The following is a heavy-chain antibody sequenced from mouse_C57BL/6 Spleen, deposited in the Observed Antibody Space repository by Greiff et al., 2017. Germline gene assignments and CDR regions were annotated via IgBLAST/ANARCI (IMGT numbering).Heavy chain of an antibody. CDR1: GYTFTSYW. V-gene: IGHV1-50*01. CDR2: IDPNDGCT. Sequence: VQLQQPGAELVKPGASVKLSCKASGYTFTSYWMQWVKQRPGQGLEWIGVIDPNDGCTTYNQKFKGKATLTVDTSSSASYMQLIRLTSESSAFYSCARDYCKGYFDYWGQGTTLTVSS. CDR3: ARDYCKGYFDY. J-gene: IGHJ2*01. D-gene: IGHD2-1*01.